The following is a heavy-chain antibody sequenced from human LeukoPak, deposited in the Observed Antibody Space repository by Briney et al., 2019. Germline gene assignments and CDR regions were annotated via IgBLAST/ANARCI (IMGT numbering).Heavy chain of an antibody. J-gene: IGHJ4*02. CDR3: ARHSSYCSVTSCFPKE. Sequence: GESLKISCKGSGYSFSSYWIGWVRQMPGKGLEWMGIINPGDSYIRYGPSFQGQITISVDKSIKTAYLQWGSLKASDTAMYYCARHSSYCSVTSCFPKEWGQGTLVTVSS. CDR1: GYSFSSYW. D-gene: IGHD2-15*01. CDR2: INPGDSYI. V-gene: IGHV5-51*01.